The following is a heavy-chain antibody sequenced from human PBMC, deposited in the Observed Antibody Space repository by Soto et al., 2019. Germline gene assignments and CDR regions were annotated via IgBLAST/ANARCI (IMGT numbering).Heavy chain of an antibody. D-gene: IGHD3-22*01. CDR3: ARQIYDSDTGPNFQYYFDS. Sequence: GESLKISGKGSGCSFAGYWITWVRQKPGKGLEWMGRIDPSDSQTYYSPSFRGHVTISVTKSITTVFLQWSSLRASDTAMYYCARQIYDSDTGPNFQYYFDSWGQGTPVTVSS. V-gene: IGHV5-10-1*01. J-gene: IGHJ4*02. CDR2: IDPSDSQT. CDR1: GCSFAGYW.